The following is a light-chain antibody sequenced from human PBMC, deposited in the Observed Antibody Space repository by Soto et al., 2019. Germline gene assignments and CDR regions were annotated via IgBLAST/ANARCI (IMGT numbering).Light chain of an antibody. Sequence: QSVLTQPPSVSGTPGQRVTISCSGSSSNIGSNTVNWYQQLPGTTPKLLIYRNNQRPSGVPDRFSGSKSDTSASLAISGLQSEDEADYYCAAWDDSLNGLVFGGGTKLTVL. CDR1: SSNIGSNT. CDR2: RNN. V-gene: IGLV1-44*01. J-gene: IGLJ3*02. CDR3: AAWDDSLNGLV.